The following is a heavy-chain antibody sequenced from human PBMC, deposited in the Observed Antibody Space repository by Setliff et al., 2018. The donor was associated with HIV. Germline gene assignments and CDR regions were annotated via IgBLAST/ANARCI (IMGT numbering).Heavy chain of an antibody. Sequence: PGGSLRLSCAVSGFTLSRYLMHWVRQAPGKGLVWVSRINEDGTRISYADSLKGRFTISRDTSKNTLYLQMNSLRAEDTAVYYCARRAYCSSTTCFDNWGQGTLVTVSS. V-gene: IGHV3-74*01. J-gene: IGHJ4*02. CDR2: INEDGTRI. CDR3: ARRAYCSSTTCFDN. CDR1: GFTLSRYL. D-gene: IGHD2-2*01.